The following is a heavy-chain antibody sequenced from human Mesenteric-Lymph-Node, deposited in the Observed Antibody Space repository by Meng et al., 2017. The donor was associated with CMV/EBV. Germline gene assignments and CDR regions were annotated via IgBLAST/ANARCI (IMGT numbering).Heavy chain of an antibody. V-gene: IGHV4-39*07. CDR2: IYYSGST. D-gene: IGHD5-18*01. J-gene: IGHJ4*02. CDR1: GGSISSSSYY. Sequence: SKTLSLTCTVSGGSISSSSYYWGWIRQPPGKGLEWIGSIYYSGSTYYNPSLKSRVSISVDTSKNQFSLKVRSVTAADTAVYYCARMDTAMVIEEWGQGTLVTVSS. CDR3: ARMDTAMVIEE.